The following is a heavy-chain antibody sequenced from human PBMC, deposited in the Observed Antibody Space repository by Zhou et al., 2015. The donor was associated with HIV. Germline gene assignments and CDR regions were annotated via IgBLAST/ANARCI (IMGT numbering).Heavy chain of an antibody. CDR3: AKDRGAARPEWRYFDL. J-gene: IGHJ2*01. V-gene: IGHV1-69*06. CDR1: GGAFSSYA. CDR2: IIPVFGTA. Sequence: QVQLVQSGAEVKKPGSSVNVSCKTSGGAFSSYAINWVRQAPGQGLEWMGGIIPVFGTAKYAQKFQGRVSITADRSTSIAYMDLRSLRSDDTAVYYCAKDRGAARPEWRYFDLWGRGTLVTVSS. D-gene: IGHD6-6*01.